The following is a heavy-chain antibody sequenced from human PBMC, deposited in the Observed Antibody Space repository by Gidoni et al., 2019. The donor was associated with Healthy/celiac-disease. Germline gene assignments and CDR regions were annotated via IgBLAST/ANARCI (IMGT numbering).Heavy chain of an antibody. Sequence: EVQLVQSGAEVKKPGESLRLSCKGSGYSFTSYWISWVRQMPGKGLEWMGRIDPSDSYTNYSPSFQGHVTISADKSISTAYLQWSSLKASDTAMYYCARHEPSSIAEGNWGQGTLVTVSS. J-gene: IGHJ4*02. D-gene: IGHD6-6*01. CDR3: ARHEPSSIAEGN. V-gene: IGHV5-10-1*03. CDR2: IDPSDSYT. CDR1: GYSFTSYW.